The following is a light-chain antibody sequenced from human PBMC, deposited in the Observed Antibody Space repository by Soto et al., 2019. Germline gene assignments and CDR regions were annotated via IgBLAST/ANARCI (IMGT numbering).Light chain of an antibody. V-gene: IGLV2-14*01. CDR1: SSDIGDHNH. CDR3: SSYTAYTTLWV. Sequence: QSALTQPASVSGSPGQSIAISCTGTSSDIGDHNHVSWYQQHPGKAPKLMIYEASDRPSGVSYRFSGSKSGSTASLTISGLQAEDEADYYCSSYTAYTTLWVFGGGTKLTVL. J-gene: IGLJ3*02. CDR2: EAS.